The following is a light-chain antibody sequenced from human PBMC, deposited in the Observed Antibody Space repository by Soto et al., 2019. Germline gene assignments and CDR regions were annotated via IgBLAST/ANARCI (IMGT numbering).Light chain of an antibody. Sequence: QSALTQPASVSGSPGQSITISCTGTTSDIGTYNYVSWYQQHPGKAPKLMIYGVGSRPSGVSSRFSGSKSGNTASLAISGLQAEDEADYSCSSYPGSSPLFGGGTKLTVL. CDR1: TSDIGTYNY. J-gene: IGLJ2*01. CDR3: SSYPGSSPL. CDR2: GVG. V-gene: IGLV2-14*01.